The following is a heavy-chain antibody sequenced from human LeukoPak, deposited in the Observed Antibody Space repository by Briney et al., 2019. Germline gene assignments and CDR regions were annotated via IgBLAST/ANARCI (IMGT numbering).Heavy chain of an antibody. D-gene: IGHD1-1*01. CDR1: GFTFSSYG. Sequence: PGGSLRLSCAAAGFTFSSYGMHWVRQAPGKGLEWVAFIRYDGSNKYYADSVKGRFTISRDNSKNTLYLQMNILRAEDMAVYYCAKDGYDYYYYYMDVWGKGTTVTVSS. V-gene: IGHV3-30*02. CDR2: IRYDGSNK. J-gene: IGHJ6*03. CDR3: AKDGYDYYYYYMDV.